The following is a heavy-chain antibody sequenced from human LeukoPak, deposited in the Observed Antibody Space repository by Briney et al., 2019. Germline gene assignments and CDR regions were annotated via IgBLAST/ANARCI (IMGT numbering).Heavy chain of an antibody. CDR2: IKSKTDGGTT. CDR1: GFTFSNAW. D-gene: IGHD3-3*01. V-gene: IGHV3-15*01. Sequence: GGSLRLSCAASGFTFSNAWMSWVRQAPGKGLEWVGRIKSKTDGGTTDYAAPVKGRFTISRDDSKNTLYLQMNSLKTEDTAVYYCTTYDFWSVSYAFDIWGQVTMVTVSS. J-gene: IGHJ3*02. CDR3: TTYDFWSVSYAFDI.